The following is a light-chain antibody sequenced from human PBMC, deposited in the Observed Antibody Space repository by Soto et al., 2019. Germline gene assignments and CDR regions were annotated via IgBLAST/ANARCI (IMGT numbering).Light chain of an antibody. CDR1: QNISNY. J-gene: IGKJ1*01. CDR3: MQGIHWPWT. V-gene: IGKV3-11*01. Sequence: IVLTQSPATLSLSPGKRATLSCRASQNISNYLAWYQQKPGQAPRLLIYAASNRATGIPARFSGSGSGTDFTLKISRVEAEDVGVYYCMQGIHWPWTFGQGTKVDIK. CDR2: AAS.